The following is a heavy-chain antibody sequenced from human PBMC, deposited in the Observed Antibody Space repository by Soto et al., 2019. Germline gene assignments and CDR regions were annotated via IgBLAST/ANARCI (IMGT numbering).Heavy chain of an antibody. J-gene: IGHJ5*02. V-gene: IGHV4-39*01. CDR3: ARAFWFVGGYNWFDP. Sequence: SETLSLTCTVSGGSISSSSYYWGWIRQPPGKGLEWIGSIYYSGSTYYNPSLKSRVTISVDTSKNQFSLKLSSVTAADTAVYYCARAFWFVGGYNWFDPWGQGTLVTVSS. D-gene: IGHD3-10*01. CDR2: IYYSGST. CDR1: GGSISSSSYY.